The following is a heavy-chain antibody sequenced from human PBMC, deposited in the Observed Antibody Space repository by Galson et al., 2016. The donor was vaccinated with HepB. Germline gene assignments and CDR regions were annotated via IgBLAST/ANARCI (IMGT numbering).Heavy chain of an antibody. CDR3: AKAACRGGSCFFDS. D-gene: IGHD2-15*01. CDR1: GSSLSTYY. CDR2: FYFSGST. V-gene: IGHV4-59*01. Sequence: SETLSLTCTVSGSSLSTYYWSWIRQPPGKGLEWIAYFYFSGSTNYNPSLKSRVTVSFDTSKNQFSLKLNSVTAADTAVYYCAKAACRGGSCFFDSWGQGTLVTVSS. J-gene: IGHJ4*02.